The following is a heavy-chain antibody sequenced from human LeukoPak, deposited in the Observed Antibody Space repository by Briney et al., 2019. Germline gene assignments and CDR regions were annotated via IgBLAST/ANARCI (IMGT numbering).Heavy chain of an antibody. D-gene: IGHD3-9*01. J-gene: IGHJ4*02. V-gene: IGHV3-7*03. CDR1: GFTFSTYW. CDR2: IKQDGSEK. Sequence: GGSLRLSCAASGFTFSTYWMNWVRQAPGKGLEWVANIKQDGSEKYYVDSVKGRFTISRDNAKNSLYLQMNSLRAEDTAVYYCARDIKAYYDILTGYYNYWGQGPLVTVSS. CDR3: ARDIKAYYDILTGYYNY.